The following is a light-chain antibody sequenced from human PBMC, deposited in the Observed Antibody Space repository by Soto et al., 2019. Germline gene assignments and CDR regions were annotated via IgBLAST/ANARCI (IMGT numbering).Light chain of an antibody. CDR2: KTS. J-gene: IGKJ4*02. CDR3: QHYDTYSP. V-gene: IGKV1-5*03. CDR1: QIISNR. Sequence: DIQMTQSPSTLSASVGDRVTITCRASQIISNRLAWYQQKPGKAPKLLIYKTSSLERGVPARFSGSGSGTEFTLTISSLQPDDFATYFCQHYDTYSPFGGGTKVEIK.